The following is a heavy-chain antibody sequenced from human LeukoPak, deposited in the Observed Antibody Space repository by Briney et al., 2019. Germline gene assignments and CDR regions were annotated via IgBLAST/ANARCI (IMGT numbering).Heavy chain of an antibody. V-gene: IGHV3-11*04. CDR2: ISSSGSTI. CDR1: GFTFSDYY. CDR3: AREDTAMVDLDY. D-gene: IGHD5-18*01. Sequence: GGSLRLSCAASGFTFSDYYMSWIRPAPGKGLEWVSYISSSGSTIYYADSVKGRFTISRDNAKNSLYLQMNSLRAEDTAVYYCAREDTAMVDLDYWGQGTLVTVSS. J-gene: IGHJ4*02.